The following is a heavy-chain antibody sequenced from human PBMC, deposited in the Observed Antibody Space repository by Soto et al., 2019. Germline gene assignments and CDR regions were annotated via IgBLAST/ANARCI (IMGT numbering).Heavy chain of an antibody. CDR2: IIPIFGTA. CDR3: ARAVQPSGLTTYYYYYGMDV. D-gene: IGHD3-3*01. V-gene: IGHV1-69*12. Sequence: QVQLVQSGAEVKKPGSSVKVSCKASGGTFSSYAISWVRQAPGQGLEWMGGIIPIFGTANYAKKFQGIVTITADESTSTAYMKLSSLRSEDTAVYYCARAVQPSGLTTYYYYYGMDVEGQGTTVTDSS. J-gene: IGHJ6*02. CDR1: GGTFSSYA.